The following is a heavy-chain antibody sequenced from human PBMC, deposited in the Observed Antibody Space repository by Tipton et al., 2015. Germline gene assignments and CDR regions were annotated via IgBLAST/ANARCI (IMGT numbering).Heavy chain of an antibody. D-gene: IGHD5-12*01. V-gene: IGHV4-31*01. CDR2: IYYSGST. Sequence: TLSLTCTVSGGSISSGGYYWSWIRQHPGKGLEWIGYIYYSGSTYYNPSLKSLVTIPVDTSKNQFSLKLSSVTAADTAVYHCVRSSGHSGYGAFDYWGQGVLVIVSS. J-gene: IGHJ4*02. CDR3: VRSSGHSGYGAFDY. CDR1: GGSISSGGYY.